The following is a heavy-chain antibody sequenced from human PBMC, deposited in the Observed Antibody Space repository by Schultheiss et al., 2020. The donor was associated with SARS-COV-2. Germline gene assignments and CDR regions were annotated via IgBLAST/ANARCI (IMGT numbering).Heavy chain of an antibody. Sequence: GGSLRLSCAASGFTFDDYAMHWVRQAPGKGLEWVAVIWSDGINKDYADSVKDRFTISRDNSKNTLYLQMNSLRAEDTAVYYCARDLVTFGYYYGMDVWGQGTTVTVSS. D-gene: IGHD3-16*01. CDR3: ARDLVTFGYYYGMDV. CDR2: IWSDGINK. V-gene: IGHV3-33*08. CDR1: GFTFDDYA. J-gene: IGHJ6*02.